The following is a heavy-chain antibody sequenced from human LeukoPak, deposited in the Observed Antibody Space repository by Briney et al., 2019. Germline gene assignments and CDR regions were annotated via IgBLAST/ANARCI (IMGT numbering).Heavy chain of an antibody. CDR2: INPSGGGT. CDR1: GYTFTSYY. Sequence: ASVKVSCKASGYTFTSYYMHWVRQAPGQGLEWMGLINPSGGGTSYAQKFQGRVTMTRDTSTSTVYMELSSLRSEDTAVYYCARDRAGDSSGYYRSLRYFDLWGRGTLVTVSS. V-gene: IGHV1-46*01. J-gene: IGHJ2*01. CDR3: ARDRAGDSSGYYRSLRYFDL. D-gene: IGHD3-22*01.